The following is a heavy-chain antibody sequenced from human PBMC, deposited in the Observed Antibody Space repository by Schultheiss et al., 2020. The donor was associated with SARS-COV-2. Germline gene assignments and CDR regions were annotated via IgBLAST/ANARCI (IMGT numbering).Heavy chain of an antibody. CDR2: IWYDGSNK. CDR3: ATDFPNCSGGSCVSNWFDP. J-gene: IGHJ5*02. D-gene: IGHD2-15*01. V-gene: IGHV3-33*01. CDR1: GFTFSSYG. Sequence: GGSLRLSCAASGFTFSSYGMHWVRQAPGKGLEWVAVIWYDGSNKYYADSVKGRFTISRDNSKNTLYLQMNSLRAEDTAVYYCATDFPNCSGGSCVSNWFDPWGQGTLVTVSS.